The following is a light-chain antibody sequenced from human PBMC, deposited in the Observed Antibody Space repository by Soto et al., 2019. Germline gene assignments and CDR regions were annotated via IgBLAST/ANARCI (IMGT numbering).Light chain of an antibody. J-gene: IGKJ5*01. V-gene: IGKV1-9*01. CDR1: QGISSY. CDR2: TAS. Sequence: DIQLTQSPSFLSASVGDRVIITCRASQGISSYLAWYQQEPGKAPKLLIHTASTLQRGVPSRFSGSGSGIEFTLTISSLQPEDSATYYCQQRNSYPITFGQGTRLEIK. CDR3: QQRNSYPIT.